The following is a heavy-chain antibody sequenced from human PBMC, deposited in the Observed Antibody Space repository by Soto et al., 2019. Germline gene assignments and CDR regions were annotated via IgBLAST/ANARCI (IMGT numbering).Heavy chain of an antibody. CDR3: ARGRTVCNIAAREGWAGP. D-gene: IGHD6-6*01. V-gene: IGHV4-34*01. CDR1: GGSFSGYY. CDR2: INHSGST. J-gene: IGHJ5*02. Sequence: SETLSLTCSVYGGSFSGYYWSWIRQPPGKGLEWIGEINHSGSTNYNPSLKSRVTISVDTSKNQFSLKLSSVTAADTAVYYWARGRTVCNIAAREGWAGPCGHRTRVTVSS.